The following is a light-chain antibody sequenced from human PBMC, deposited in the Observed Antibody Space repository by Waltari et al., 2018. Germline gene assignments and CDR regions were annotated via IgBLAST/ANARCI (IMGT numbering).Light chain of an antibody. V-gene: IGKV4-1*01. CDR2: LAS. CDR3: QQYYSTPWT. CDR1: QSVLYSSNNKNY. Sequence: DIVMTQSPDSLAVSLGERATINCKSSQSVLYSSNNKNYLAWYQRKPRQPPNRLIYLASTRESGVPDRFSGSGSGTDFTLTISSLQAEDVAVYYCQQYYSTPWTFGQGTKVEIK. J-gene: IGKJ1*01.